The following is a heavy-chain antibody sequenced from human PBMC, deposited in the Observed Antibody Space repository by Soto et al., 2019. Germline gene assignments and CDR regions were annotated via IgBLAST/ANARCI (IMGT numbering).Heavy chain of an antibody. D-gene: IGHD3-10*01. J-gene: IGHJ4*02. CDR3: AKDRHYPRDYFHY. Sequence: EVHLLESGGGLVQPGGSLRLSCAASGFTFSSSAISWVRQAPGKGLEWVSAVSANGQDIYYADSVRGRFTISRDNSKNTVFLHMDSLSAEDTAVYYCAKDRHYPRDYFHYWGQGTLVTVSS. CDR1: GFTFSSSA. V-gene: IGHV3-23*01. CDR2: VSANGQDI.